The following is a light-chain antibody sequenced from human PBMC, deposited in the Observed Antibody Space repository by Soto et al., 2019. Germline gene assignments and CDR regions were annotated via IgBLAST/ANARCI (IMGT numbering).Light chain of an antibody. V-gene: IGKV1-5*03. J-gene: IGKJ1*01. CDR2: KAS. CDR3: QQYNSYPWT. Sequence: DIQMTQSPSTLSASVGDRVTITCRASQSINNWLVWYQQKPGIAPKLLMYKASNLESGVPSRFSGSGSGTEFALTISSLQPDYFADYYCQQYNSYPWTFGQGTKVEIK. CDR1: QSINNW.